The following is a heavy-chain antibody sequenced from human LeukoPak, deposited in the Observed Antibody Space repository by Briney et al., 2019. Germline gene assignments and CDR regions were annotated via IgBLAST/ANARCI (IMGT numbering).Heavy chain of an antibody. CDR1: GYTFTSYY. V-gene: IGHV1-46*01. J-gene: IGHJ4*02. Sequence: ASVKVSCKASGYTFTSYYIDWVRRAPGQGLEWMGVINPSGGSARYAQKFQGRVTMTGDPSTRTVYMELSSLTSDDTAVYYCARGTTDDYWGQGTLVTVPS. CDR3: ARGTTDDY. D-gene: IGHD1-1*01. CDR2: INPSGGSA.